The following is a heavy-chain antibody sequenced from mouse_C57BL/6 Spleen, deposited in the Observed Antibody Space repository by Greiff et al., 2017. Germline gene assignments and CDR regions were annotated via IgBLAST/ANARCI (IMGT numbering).Heavy chain of an antibody. CDR3: ARKDYSKGGFAY. Sequence: EVQLQQSGPELVKPGASVKISCKASGYTFTDYYMNWVKQSHGKSLEWIGDINPNNGGTSYNQKFKGKATLTVDKSSSTAYMELRSLTSEDSAVYYCARKDYSKGGFAYWGQGTLVTVSA. D-gene: IGHD2-5*01. J-gene: IGHJ3*01. CDR1: GYTFTDYY. CDR2: INPNNGGT. V-gene: IGHV1-26*01.